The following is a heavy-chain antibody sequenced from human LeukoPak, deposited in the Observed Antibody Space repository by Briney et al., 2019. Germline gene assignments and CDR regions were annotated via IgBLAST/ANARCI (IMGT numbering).Heavy chain of an antibody. J-gene: IGHJ4*02. V-gene: IGHV3-53*01. CDR2: IYSDNT. Sequence: GGSLRLSCTVSGFTVSSNSMSWVRQAPGKGLEWVSFIYSDNTHYSDSVKGRFTISRDNARNSLSLQMNSLRAEDTAIYYCARDRLGYRLHYFDYWGQGTLVTVSS. D-gene: IGHD5-12*01. CDR3: ARDRLGYRLHYFDY. CDR1: GFTVSSNS.